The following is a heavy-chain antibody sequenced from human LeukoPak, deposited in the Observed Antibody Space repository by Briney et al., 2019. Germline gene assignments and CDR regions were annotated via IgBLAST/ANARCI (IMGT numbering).Heavy chain of an antibody. Sequence: SETLSLTCTVSGGSISSYYWSWIRQPPGKGLEWIGYIYYSGSTNYNPSLKSRVTISVDASKNQFSLKLSSVTAADTAVYYCARDLGPTSYYYYSGMDVWGQGTTVTVSS. J-gene: IGHJ6*02. V-gene: IGHV4-59*01. CDR3: ARDLGPTSYYYYSGMDV. CDR1: GGSISSYY. CDR2: IYYSGST.